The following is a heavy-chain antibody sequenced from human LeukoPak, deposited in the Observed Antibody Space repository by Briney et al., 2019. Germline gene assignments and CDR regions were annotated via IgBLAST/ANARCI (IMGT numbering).Heavy chain of an antibody. CDR1: GFTFSSYS. D-gene: IGHD5-24*01. CDR3: ASSTDGYNLGTGGVDH. CDR2: ISSTSSYR. Sequence: AGSRRLSCAASGFTFSSYSMNWVRQAPGKGLEWVSCISSTSSYRYYAGSVKGRFTISRDNAKNSLYLQMNSLRAEDTAVYYCASSTDGYNLGTGGVDHWGQGTLVSVSS. J-gene: IGHJ4*02. V-gene: IGHV3-21*01.